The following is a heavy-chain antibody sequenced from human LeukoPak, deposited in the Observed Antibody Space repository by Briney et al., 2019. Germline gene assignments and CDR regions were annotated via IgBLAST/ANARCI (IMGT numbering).Heavy chain of an antibody. J-gene: IGHJ6*03. CDR2: INPNSGGT. V-gene: IGHV1-2*02. CDR1: GYTFTGYY. CDR3: ARGVRYCSSTSCYGGHYYMDV. D-gene: IGHD2-2*01. Sequence: GASVKVSCKASGYTFTGYYMHWVRQAPGQGLEWMGWINPNSGGTNYAQKFQGRVTMTRDTSISTAYMELSRLRSDDTAVYYCARGVRYCSSTSCYGGHYYMDVWGKGTTVTISS.